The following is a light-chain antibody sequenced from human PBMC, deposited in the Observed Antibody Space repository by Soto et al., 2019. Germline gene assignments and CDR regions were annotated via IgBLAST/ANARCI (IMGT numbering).Light chain of an antibody. CDR2: AAS. J-gene: IGKJ5*01. V-gene: IGKV1D-12*01. CDR3: QQPISFPIT. CDR1: RDLSGW. Sequence: DIQMTQSPSSVSASVGDRVTITCRASRDLSGWLAWYQQKPGKAPKLLISAASSLQSGVPSRFSGSGSGTAFTLTIRSLQPEDFATYYCQQPISFPITFGQGTRLEIK.